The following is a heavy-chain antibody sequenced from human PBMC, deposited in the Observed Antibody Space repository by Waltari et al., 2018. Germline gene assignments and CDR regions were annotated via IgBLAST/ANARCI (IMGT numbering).Heavy chain of an antibody. CDR2: ISSGSTYI. Sequence: IQLVESGGGLVQPGGSLRLSYEASGFTFSNYDMSWVRQAPGKGLEWVSYISSGSTYIYYADSVKGRFTISRDNAKNSLSLQMSSLRAEDTAIYYCTRAPDYWGQGVLVTVSS. J-gene: IGHJ4*02. V-gene: IGHV3-11*05. CDR1: GFTFSNYD. CDR3: TRAPDY.